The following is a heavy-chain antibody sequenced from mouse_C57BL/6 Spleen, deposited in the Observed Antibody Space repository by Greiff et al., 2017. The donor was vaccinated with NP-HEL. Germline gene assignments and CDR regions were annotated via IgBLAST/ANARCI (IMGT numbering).Heavy chain of an antibody. CDR2: IDPSDSYT. J-gene: IGHJ2*01. D-gene: IGHD2-5*01. Sequence: QVHVKQPGAELVRPGTSVKLSCKASGYTFTSYWMHWVKQRPGQGLEWIGVIDPSDSYTNYNQKFKGKATLTVDTSSSTAYMQLSSLTSEDSAVYYCARSKDYSNYVLLDYWGQGTTLTVSS. CDR3: ARSKDYSNYVLLDY. V-gene: IGHV1-59*01. CDR1: GYTFTSYW.